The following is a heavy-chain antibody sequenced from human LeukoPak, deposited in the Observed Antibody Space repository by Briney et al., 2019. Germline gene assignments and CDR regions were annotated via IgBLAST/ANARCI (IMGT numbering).Heavy chain of an antibody. V-gene: IGHV3-33*01. CDR1: EFTFRHFV. D-gene: IGHD1/OR15-1a*01. CDR3: ERATWNNSAYRNLYFDY. CDR2: IWKDGSNK. J-gene: IGHJ4*02. Sequence: GGSLKLSYAASEFTFRHFVMHWVRQAPGRGLEWVTIIWKDGSNKVYADSVKGRFTISRHIHKNTLCIQMNSVNAEETAVYYCERATWNNSAYRNLYFDYWGRGTLVTVSS.